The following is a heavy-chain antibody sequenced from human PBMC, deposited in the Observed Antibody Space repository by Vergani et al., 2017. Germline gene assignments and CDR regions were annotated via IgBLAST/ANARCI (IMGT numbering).Heavy chain of an antibody. CDR2: IYSGGST. CDR3: ARPQYYYDSSGYDY. V-gene: IGHV3-53*04. Sequence: EVQLVESGGGLVQPGGSLRLSCAASGFTVSSNYMSWVRQAPGKGLEWVSVIYSGGSTYYADSVKGRFTISRHNSKNTLYLQMNSLRAEDTAVYYCARPQYYYDSSGYDYWGQGTLVTVSS. D-gene: IGHD3-22*01. J-gene: IGHJ4*02. CDR1: GFTVSSNY.